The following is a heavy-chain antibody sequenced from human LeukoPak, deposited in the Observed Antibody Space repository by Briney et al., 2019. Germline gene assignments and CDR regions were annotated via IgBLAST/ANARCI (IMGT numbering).Heavy chain of an antibody. J-gene: IGHJ4*02. Sequence: PGGSLRLSCTASGFTFSSYWMHWVRQAPGKGLVWVSRIYSDGSTYYADSVRGRFTISRDNSENTLYLQMNSLRVEDTAMYYCARDPPAVASNTYGWGQGTLVTVSS. CDR3: ARDPPAVASNTYG. CDR2: IYSDGST. CDR1: GFTFSSYW. V-gene: IGHV3-66*01. D-gene: IGHD6-13*01.